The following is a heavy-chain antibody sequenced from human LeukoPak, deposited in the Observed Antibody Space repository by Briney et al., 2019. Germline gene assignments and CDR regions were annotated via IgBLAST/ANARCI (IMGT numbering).Heavy chain of an antibody. CDR1: GFTFSSYA. V-gene: IGHV3-23*01. Sequence: GGSLRLSCAASGFTFSSYAMSWFRQAPGKGLEWVSAISGSGGSTYYADSVKGRFTISRDNSKNTLYLQMNSLRAEDTAVYYCAKSPHYGDYVDYWGQGTLVTVPS. CDR3: AKSPHYGDYVDY. CDR2: ISGSGGST. D-gene: IGHD4-17*01. J-gene: IGHJ4*02.